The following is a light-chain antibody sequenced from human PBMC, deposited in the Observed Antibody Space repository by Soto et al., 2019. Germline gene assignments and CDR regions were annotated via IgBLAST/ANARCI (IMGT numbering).Light chain of an antibody. CDR3: CSYAGSSAVV. CDR1: SSDVGSYNF. CDR2: EGS. V-gene: IGLV2-23*01. Sequence: QSALTQPASVSRSPGQSITISCTGTSSDVGSYNFVSWYQEHPGKAPKLMIYEGSKRPSGVSNRFFGSKSGNTASLTISGLQAEDEADYYCCSYAGSSAVVFGGGTKLTVL. J-gene: IGLJ2*01.